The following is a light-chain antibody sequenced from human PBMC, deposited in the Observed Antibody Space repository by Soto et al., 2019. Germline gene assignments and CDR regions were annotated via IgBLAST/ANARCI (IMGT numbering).Light chain of an antibody. Sequence: QSVLTQPPSASGSPGQSVAISCTGTSSDVGGYNYVSWYQQHPGKAPKLMIYEVNKRPSGVPDRFSGSKSGNTASLTVSGLQAEDEADYYCSSYAGSSNVFRTATTGTVL. CDR2: EVN. V-gene: IGLV2-8*01. J-gene: IGLJ1*01. CDR1: SSDVGGYNY. CDR3: SSYAGSSNV.